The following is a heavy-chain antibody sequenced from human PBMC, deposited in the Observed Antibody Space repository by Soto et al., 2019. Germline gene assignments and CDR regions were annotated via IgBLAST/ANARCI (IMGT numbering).Heavy chain of an antibody. CDR3: AKEGDFYDFVTGYYLTGHYFDY. J-gene: IGHJ4*02. Sequence: HPGGSLRLSCAASGFIFNNYAMSWVRQAPGTGLDRVSFISAGGGSPNYAYSVKGRFTSSRDNSKNMVYLQMNSLRAEDTAVDYCAKEGDFYDFVTGYYLTGHYFDYWGQGTPVTVSS. CDR2: ISAGGGSP. CDR1: GFIFNNYA. V-gene: IGHV3-23*01. D-gene: IGHD3-9*01.